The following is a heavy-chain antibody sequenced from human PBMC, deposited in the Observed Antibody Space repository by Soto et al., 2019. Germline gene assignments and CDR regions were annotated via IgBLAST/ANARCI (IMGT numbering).Heavy chain of an antibody. D-gene: IGHD6-19*01. V-gene: IGHV3-23*01. CDR2: ISGSGGST. Sequence: GGSLRLSCAASGFTFSSFAMSWVRQAPGKGLEWVSSISGSGGSTYYADSMKGRFTISRDNSKNTLYVQMNSLRAEDTAVYYCAKDRIAVAGSWSNFDYWGLGTLVTVSS. CDR1: GFTFSSFA. J-gene: IGHJ4*02. CDR3: AKDRIAVAGSWSNFDY.